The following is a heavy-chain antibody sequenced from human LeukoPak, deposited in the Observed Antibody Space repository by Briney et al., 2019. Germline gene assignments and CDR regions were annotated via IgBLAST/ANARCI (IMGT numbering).Heavy chain of an antibody. V-gene: IGHV4-39*07. J-gene: IGHJ4*02. CDR1: GGSISSSSYY. Sequence: PSETLSLTCTVSGGSISSSSYYWGWIRQPPGKGLEWIGSIYYSGSTNYNPSLKSRVTISVDKSKNQFSLKLSSVTAADTAVYYCARELSYGTGLDYWGQGTLVTVSS. CDR3: ARELSYGTGLDY. CDR2: IYYSGST. D-gene: IGHD5-18*01.